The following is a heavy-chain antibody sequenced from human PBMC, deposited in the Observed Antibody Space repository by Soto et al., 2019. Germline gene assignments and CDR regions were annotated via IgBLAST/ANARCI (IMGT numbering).Heavy chain of an antibody. V-gene: IGHV5-51*01. Sequence: GESLKISCKTSGYSFLNYWIGWVRQMPRKGLEWMGIIYPGDSDARYSPSFQGQVTISADKSISTVYLQWSSLKASDTAMYYCARHIVDTSMTASFNYWGQGTQVTVSS. D-gene: IGHD5-18*01. CDR3: ARHIVDTSMTASFNY. CDR1: GYSFLNYW. CDR2: IYPGDSDA. J-gene: IGHJ4*02.